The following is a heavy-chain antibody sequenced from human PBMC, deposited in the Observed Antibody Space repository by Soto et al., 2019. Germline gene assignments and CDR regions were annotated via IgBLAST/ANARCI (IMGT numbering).Heavy chain of an antibody. Sequence: QVQLVQSGAEVKKPGASVKVSCKASGYTFSTYDISWVRQAPGQGLEWMGRISTYNGNTNYPQSLQGRLAMPTDQSTTTAYMELRSMRSDDAAVFYCGRDPYHVLMVNAPNLYGMDVWGQGTTVTVSS. D-gene: IGHD2-8*01. CDR1: GYTFSTYD. V-gene: IGHV1-18*01. CDR2: ISTYNGNT. CDR3: GRDPYHVLMVNAPNLYGMDV. J-gene: IGHJ6*02.